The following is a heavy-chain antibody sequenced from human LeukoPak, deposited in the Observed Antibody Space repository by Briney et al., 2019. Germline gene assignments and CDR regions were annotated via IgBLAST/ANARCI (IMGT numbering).Heavy chain of an antibody. J-gene: IGHJ4*02. CDR1: GGSFSGYY. V-gene: IGHV4-34*01. Sequence: SETLSLTCAVYGGSFSGYYWSWIRQPPGKGLEWIGEINHSGSTNYNPSLKSRVTISVDTSKNQFSLKLSSVTAADTAVYYCARSGSYHKSYYFDYWGQGTLVTVSS. CDR3: ARSGSYHKSYYFDY. D-gene: IGHD3-10*01. CDR2: INHSGST.